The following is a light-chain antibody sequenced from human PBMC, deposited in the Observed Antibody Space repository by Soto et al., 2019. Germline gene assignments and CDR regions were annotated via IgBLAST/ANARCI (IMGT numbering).Light chain of an antibody. Sequence: ALTQPASGSGCTGQSITISCTGTSSDVGGYNYVSWYQHHPGNAPKLLIYDVSTRPSGVSNRFSGSKSGNTASLTISGLQAEDEADYYCSSYTRSSTRVFGTGTKVTVL. CDR2: DVS. J-gene: IGLJ1*01. CDR3: SSYTRSSTRV. V-gene: IGLV2-14*03. CDR1: SSDVGGYNY.